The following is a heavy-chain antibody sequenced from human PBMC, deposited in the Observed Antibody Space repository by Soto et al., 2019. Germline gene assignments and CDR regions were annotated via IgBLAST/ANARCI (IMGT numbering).Heavy chain of an antibody. CDR3: GRGTNAWRGMDY. D-gene: IGHD2-2*01. CDR2: IGGDGPTA. Sequence: EVQLVESGGGLVQPGGSLRLSCAASGFTISNYGMHWVRLVPVKGLVWVSSIGGDGPTATYADSVRGRSILTRDNAKTVLFLQMSALRDEDTAVYYSGRGTNAWRGMDYWGPGTMVTASS. V-gene: IGHV3-74*01. J-gene: IGHJ4*02. CDR1: GFTISNYG.